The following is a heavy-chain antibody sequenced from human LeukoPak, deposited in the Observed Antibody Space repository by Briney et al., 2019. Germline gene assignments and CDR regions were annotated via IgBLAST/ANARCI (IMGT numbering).Heavy chain of an antibody. CDR3: ARIMGSGSYTGAFDI. J-gene: IGHJ3*02. D-gene: IGHD1-26*01. CDR1: GGSISSYC. Sequence: PSETLSLTCTVSGGSISSYCWSWIRQPAGKGLEWIGRIYTSGSTNYNPSLKSRVTMSVDTSKNQFSLKLSSVTAADTAVYYCARIMGSGSYTGAFDIWGQGTMVTVSS. CDR2: IYTSGST. V-gene: IGHV4-4*07.